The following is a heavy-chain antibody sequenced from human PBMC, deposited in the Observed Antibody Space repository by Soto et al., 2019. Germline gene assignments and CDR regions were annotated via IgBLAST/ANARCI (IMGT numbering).Heavy chain of an antibody. CDR1: GFTFSSYA. Sequence: PGGSLRLSCAASGFTFSSYAMHWVRQAPGKGLEWVAVISYDGSNKYYADSVKGRFTISRDNSKNTLYLQMNSLRAEDTAVYYCLNSTMGTTRTDSGYYYGMDVWGQGTTVTVSS. J-gene: IGHJ6*02. D-gene: IGHD1-1*01. CDR2: ISYDGSNK. CDR3: LNSTMGTTRTDSGYYYGMDV. V-gene: IGHV3-30-3*01.